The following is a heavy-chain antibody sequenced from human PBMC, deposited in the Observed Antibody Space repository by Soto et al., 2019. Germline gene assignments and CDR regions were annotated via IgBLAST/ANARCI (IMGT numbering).Heavy chain of an antibody. CDR2: IIPIFGTA. CDR3: ARDIAAAGRERYYYYYGMDV. Sequence: SVKVSCKASGGTFSSYAISWVRQAPGQGLEWMGGIIPIFGTANYAQKFQGRVTITADESTSTAYMELSSLRSEDTAVYYCARDIAAAGRERYYYYYGMDVWGQGTTVTVSS. CDR1: GGTFSSYA. V-gene: IGHV1-69*13. D-gene: IGHD6-13*01. J-gene: IGHJ6*02.